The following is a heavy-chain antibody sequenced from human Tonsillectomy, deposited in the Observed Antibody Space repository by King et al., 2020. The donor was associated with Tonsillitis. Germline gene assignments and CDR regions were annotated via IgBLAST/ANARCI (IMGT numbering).Heavy chain of an antibody. D-gene: IGHD3-22*01. CDR1: GFTLSSYN. CDR2: ISSTSDTV. Sequence: VQLVESGGGLVQPGGSLRLSCAASGFTLSSYNMNWVRQAPGKGLEWTSYISSTSDTVYYADSVKGRFTISRDNDKNSLYLQMNSLRDEDTAVYYCARDYYDSSGYYRGGYWGQGTLVTVSS. J-gene: IGHJ4*02. V-gene: IGHV3-48*02. CDR3: ARDYYDSSGYYRGGY.